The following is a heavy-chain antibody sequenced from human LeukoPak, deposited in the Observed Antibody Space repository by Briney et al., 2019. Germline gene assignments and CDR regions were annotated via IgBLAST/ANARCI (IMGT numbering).Heavy chain of an antibody. Sequence: GESLRLSCAASGFTFDCCGMHWVRQAPGKGLEGVAFIRNVGNDKYYADSAKGRFFISRDNSKNTLSLQMNSLRVEDTAMYYCARAVTYFYGSVTYDWFDPWGQGTLVTVSS. CDR3: ARAVTYFYGSVTYDWFDP. CDR2: IRNVGNDK. J-gene: IGHJ5*02. V-gene: IGHV3-30*02. D-gene: IGHD3-10*01. CDR1: GFTFDCCG.